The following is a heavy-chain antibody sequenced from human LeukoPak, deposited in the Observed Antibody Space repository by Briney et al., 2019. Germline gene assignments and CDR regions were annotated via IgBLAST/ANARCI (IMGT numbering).Heavy chain of an antibody. CDR3: ARGDCSSTSCYDRY. CDR2: IYYSGST. D-gene: IGHD2-2*01. J-gene: IGHJ4*02. CDR1: GGSISSGGYY. V-gene: IGHV4-31*03. Sequence: SQTLSLTCTVSGGSISSGGYYWSWIRQHPGKGLERIGYIYYSGSTYYNPSLKSRVTISVDTSKNQFSLKLSSVTAADTAVYYCARGDCSSTSCYDRYWGQGTLVTVSS.